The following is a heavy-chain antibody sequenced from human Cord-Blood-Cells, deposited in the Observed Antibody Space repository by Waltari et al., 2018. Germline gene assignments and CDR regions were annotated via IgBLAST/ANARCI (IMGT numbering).Heavy chain of an antibody. Sequence: QVQLQESGTGLVKPSQTLSLTCTVSGGSIRSGDYSWSWIRPPPGKGLEWIGYIYYSGSTYYNPSLKSRVTISVDTSKNQFSLKLSSVTAADTAVYYCARVPTGGSSSYFDYWGQGTLVTVSS. D-gene: IGHD6-6*01. CDR3: ARVPTGGSSSYFDY. J-gene: IGHJ4*02. V-gene: IGHV4-30-4*08. CDR1: GGSIRSGDYS. CDR2: IYYSGST.